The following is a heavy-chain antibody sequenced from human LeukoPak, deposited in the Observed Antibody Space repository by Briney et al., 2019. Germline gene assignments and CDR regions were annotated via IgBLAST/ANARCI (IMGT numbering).Heavy chain of an antibody. D-gene: IGHD3-3*01. CDR2: IYYSGST. V-gene: IGHV4-39*01. CDR1: GGSISSSSYY. J-gene: IGHJ5*02. Sequence: SETLSLTCTVSGGSISSSSYYWGWIRQPPGKGLEWIGSIYYSGSTYYNPSLKSRVTISADTSKNQFSLKLSSVTAADTAVYYCATSDFWSGYYGNWFDPWGQGTLVTVSS. CDR3: ATSDFWSGYYGNWFDP.